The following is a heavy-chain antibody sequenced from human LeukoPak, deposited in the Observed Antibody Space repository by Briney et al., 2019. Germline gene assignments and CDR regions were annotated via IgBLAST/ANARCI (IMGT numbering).Heavy chain of an antibody. CDR1: GGSFSGYY. V-gene: IGHV4-34*01. CDR3: ARSTHDYSNHYYYGMDV. Sequence: SETLSLTCAVYGGSFSGYYWSWIRQPPGKGLEWIGEINHSGSTNYNPSLKSRVTISVDTSKNQFSLKLSSVTTADTAVYYCARSTHDYSNHYYYGMDVWGQGTTVTVSS. J-gene: IGHJ6*02. D-gene: IGHD4-4*01. CDR2: INHSGST.